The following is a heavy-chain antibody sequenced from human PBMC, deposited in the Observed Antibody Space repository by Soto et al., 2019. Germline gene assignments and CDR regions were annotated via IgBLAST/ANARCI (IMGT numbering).Heavy chain of an antibody. CDR3: ASSHAGAHITAAVH. J-gene: IGHJ4*02. CDR1: GGSISSGGYS. V-gene: IGHV4-30-2*01. Sequence: QLQLQESGSGLVKPSQTLSLTCAVSGGSISSGGYSWNWIRQPPGKGLEWIGYIYHSGSTYYTPSLKSRGTISVGRSTNRSSLKLSSVTAADTAVSYCASSHAGAHITAAVHWGQGTLVTVSA. D-gene: IGHD6-13*01. CDR2: IYHSGST.